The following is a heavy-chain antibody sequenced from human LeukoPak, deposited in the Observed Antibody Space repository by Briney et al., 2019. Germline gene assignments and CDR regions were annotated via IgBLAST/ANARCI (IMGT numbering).Heavy chain of an antibody. V-gene: IGHV3-30*04. D-gene: IGHD3-10*01. J-gene: IGHJ6*03. CDR2: IFYDGSIA. CDR1: GFTFRHYA. Sequence: QAGGSLRLSCAASGFTFRHYAMHWVRQAPGKWLEWVAVIFYDGSIAYYADSVKGRFTISRDNSENTLYLQMNSLRAEDTAVYFCARVETMVRGVHYYYYMDVWGKGTTVTISS. CDR3: ARVETMVRGVHYYYYMDV.